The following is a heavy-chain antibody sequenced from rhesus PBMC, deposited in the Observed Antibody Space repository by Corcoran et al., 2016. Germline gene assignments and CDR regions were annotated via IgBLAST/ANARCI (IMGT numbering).Heavy chain of an antibody. J-gene: IGHJ6*01. D-gene: IGHD4-23*01. V-gene: IGHV4-80*01. CDR2: IKGKSGST. Sequence: QVQLQESGPGLVKPSETLSLICTVAGDSLSSYWWTWIRQAPGKELEWIGAIKGKSGSTRHNPSLKSLVTISKDASKNPLSLNLTSITAADTAVYYCARYPLNTVTTSFHGLDSWGQGVVVTVSS. CDR3: ARYPLNTVTTSFHGLDS. CDR1: GDSLSSYW.